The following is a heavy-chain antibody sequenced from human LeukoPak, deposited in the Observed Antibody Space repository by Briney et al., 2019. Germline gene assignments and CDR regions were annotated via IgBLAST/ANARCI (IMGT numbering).Heavy chain of an antibody. CDR1: GGSISSYY. CDR3: ARAPSAGSYSFYYFDY. CDR2: IYTSGST. J-gene: IGHJ4*02. Sequence: SETLSLTCTVSGGSISSYYWSWIRQPAGKGLEWIGRIYTSGSTNYNPSLKSRVTMSVDTPKNQFSLKLSSVTAADTAVYYCARAPSAGSYSFYYFDYWGQGTLVTVSS. V-gene: IGHV4-4*07. D-gene: IGHD3-10*01.